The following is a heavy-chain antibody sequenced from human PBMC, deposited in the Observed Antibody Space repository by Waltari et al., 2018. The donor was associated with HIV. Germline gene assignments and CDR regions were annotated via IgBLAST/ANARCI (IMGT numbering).Heavy chain of an antibody. CDR3: VTSGYNFVEFGHRLDF. V-gene: IGHV3-23*01. Sequence: EVQFLESGGGLARPRGSLCLPCIASGSTFDNYAIHRVRQAPSKGLEWVSSISRSASATYYADSVKGRATISRDNSMDMLSLHINSLRVDDTAVYHCVTSGYNFVEFGHRLDFWGRGILVTVS. D-gene: IGHD5-18*01. CDR2: ISRSASAT. J-gene: IGHJ4*02. CDR1: GSTFDNYA.